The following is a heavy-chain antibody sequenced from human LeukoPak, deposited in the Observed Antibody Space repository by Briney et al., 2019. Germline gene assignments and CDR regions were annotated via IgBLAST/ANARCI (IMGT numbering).Heavy chain of an antibody. Sequence: HAGGSLRLSCAASGFTFDDYAMHWVRQAPGKGLEWVSGISWNSGSIGYADSVKGRFTISRDNAKNSLYLQMNSLRAEDTALYYCAKLVYCSSTSCSDFDYWGQGTLVTVSS. J-gene: IGHJ4*02. V-gene: IGHV3-9*01. CDR1: GFTFDDYA. D-gene: IGHD2-2*01. CDR3: AKLVYCSSTSCSDFDY. CDR2: ISWNSGSI.